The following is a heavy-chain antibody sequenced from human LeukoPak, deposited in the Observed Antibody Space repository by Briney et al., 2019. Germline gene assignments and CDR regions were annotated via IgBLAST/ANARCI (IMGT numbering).Heavy chain of an antibody. Sequence: SETLSLTCAVYGGSFSGYYRSWIRQPPGKGLEWIGEINHSGSTNYNPSLKSRVTISVDTSKNQFSLKLSSVTAADTAVYYCARRGDFRSYYYWGQGTLVTVSS. CDR1: GGSFSGYY. CDR3: ARRGDFRSYYY. J-gene: IGHJ4*02. D-gene: IGHD3-3*01. V-gene: IGHV4-34*01. CDR2: INHSGST.